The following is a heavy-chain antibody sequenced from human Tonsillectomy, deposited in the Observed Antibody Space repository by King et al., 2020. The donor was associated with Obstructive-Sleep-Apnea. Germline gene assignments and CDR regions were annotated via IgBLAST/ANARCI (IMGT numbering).Heavy chain of an antibody. Sequence: VQLVESGGGVVQPGRSLRLSCAASGFTFSSYGMHWVRQAPGKGLEWVAVISYDGSNKYYADSVKGRFTISRDNSKNTLYLQMNSLRAEDTAVYYCAKAIRDYYYYGMDVWGQGTTVTVSS. CDR2: ISYDGSNK. D-gene: IGHD2-21*01. V-gene: IGHV3-30*18. J-gene: IGHJ6*02. CDR3: AKAIRDYYYYGMDV. CDR1: GFTFSSYG.